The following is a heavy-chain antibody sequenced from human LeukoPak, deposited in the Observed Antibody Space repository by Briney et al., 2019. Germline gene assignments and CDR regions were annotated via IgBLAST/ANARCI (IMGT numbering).Heavy chain of an antibody. D-gene: IGHD5-18*01. V-gene: IGHV4-59*12. CDR2: IYYSGST. J-gene: IGHJ6*03. Sequence: SETLSLTCTVSGGSFSSYYWSWIRQPPGKGLEWIGYIYYSGSTNYNPSLKSRVTISVDTSKNQFSLKLSSVTAADTAVYYCASRTDDTEHNYYYYYMGVWGRGTTVTVS. CDR3: ASRTDDTEHNYYYYYMGV. CDR1: GGSFSSYY.